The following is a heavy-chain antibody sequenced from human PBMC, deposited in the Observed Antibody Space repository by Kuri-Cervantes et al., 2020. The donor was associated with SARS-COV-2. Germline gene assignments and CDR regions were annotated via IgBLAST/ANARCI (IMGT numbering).Heavy chain of an antibody. J-gene: IGHJ6*02. CDR3: ARVLVRAFYYFYAVDV. V-gene: IGHV3-30-3*01. CDR2: ISDHVNKT. Sequence: YLKLPCAAPGFTFNHHALYWVRQAPGKGLEWVAVISDHVNKTYYRDSVKGRFTIYRDTSMNPLFLQMNSLRPDDTGVYFCARVLVRAFYYFYAVDVWGQGTTVTVSS. D-gene: IGHD2-21*01. CDR1: GFTFNHHA.